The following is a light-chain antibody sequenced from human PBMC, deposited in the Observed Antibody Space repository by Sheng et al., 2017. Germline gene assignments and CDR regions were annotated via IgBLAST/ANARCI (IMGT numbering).Light chain of an antibody. J-gene: IGKJ3*01. V-gene: IGKV1-5*03. CDR3: QQFYSYPLT. CDR1: QFTDTW. Sequence: DIQMTQSPSALSTSVGDRVTITCRASQFTDTWLAWYQQKPGKAPKLLIYKASTLQTGVPSRFSGSGSGTEFTLTISSLQPDDFATYYCQQFYSYPLTFGPGTKVDIK. CDR2: KAS.